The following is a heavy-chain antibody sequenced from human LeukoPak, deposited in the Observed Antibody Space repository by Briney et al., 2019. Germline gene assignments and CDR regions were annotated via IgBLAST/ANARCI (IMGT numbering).Heavy chain of an antibody. CDR2: IYSGGST. Sequence: GGSLRPSCAASGFTVSSNYMSWVRQAPGKGLEWVSVIYSGGSTYYADSVKGRFTISRDNSKNTLYLQMNSLRAEDTAVYYCARDPLYCGGDCYSGIYYYYGMDVWGQGTTVTVSS. CDR3: ARDPLYCGGDCYSGIYYYYGMDV. J-gene: IGHJ6*02. CDR1: GFTVSSNY. V-gene: IGHV3-66*01. D-gene: IGHD2-21*02.